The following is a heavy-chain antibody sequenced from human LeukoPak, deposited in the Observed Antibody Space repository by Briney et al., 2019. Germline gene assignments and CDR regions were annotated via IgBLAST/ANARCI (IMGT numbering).Heavy chain of an antibody. CDR2: ISSSSSTI. D-gene: IGHD6-13*01. Sequence: GGSLRLSCAASGFTFTNYNMNWVRQAPGKGLEWVSYISSSSSTIYYADSVKGRFTISRDNAKSSLYLQMNSLRAEDTAVYYCASGSSSWYYSYYYMDVWGKGTTVTVSS. J-gene: IGHJ6*03. V-gene: IGHV3-48*01. CDR1: GFTFTNYN. CDR3: ASGSSSWYYSYYYMDV.